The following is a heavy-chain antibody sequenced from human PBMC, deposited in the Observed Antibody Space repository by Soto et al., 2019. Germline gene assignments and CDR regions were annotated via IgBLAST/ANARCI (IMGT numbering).Heavy chain of an antibody. V-gene: IGHV4-34*01. D-gene: IGHD6-19*01. J-gene: IGHJ4*02. CDR1: GGPFTGYY. CDR2: INRSGST. Sequence: SVTLSLTCVVYGGPFTGYYWSWIRQPPGNGLERIGDINRSGSTNYNPSLQSRATMSVDTSKNQFSLKLTSVTAADTAVYHCARVGRQWQLPAQTRFDFWGQGTLVTVSS. CDR3: ARVGRQWQLPAQTRFDF.